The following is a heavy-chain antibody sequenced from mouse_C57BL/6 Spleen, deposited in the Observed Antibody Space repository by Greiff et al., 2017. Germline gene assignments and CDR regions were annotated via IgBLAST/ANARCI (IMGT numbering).Heavy chain of an antibody. D-gene: IGHD1-1*01. Sequence: EVMLVESGGGLVKPGGSLKLSCAASGFTFSSYTMSWVRQTPEKRLEWVATISGGGGNTYYPDSVKCRFTIPRDNAKNTLYLQMSSLRYEDTALDYCERQDRGRDYGRSYYCDYWGQGTTRTGSS. J-gene: IGHJ2*01. CDR1: GFTFSSYT. V-gene: IGHV5-9*01. CDR3: ERQDRGRDYGRSYYCDY. CDR2: ISGGGGNT.